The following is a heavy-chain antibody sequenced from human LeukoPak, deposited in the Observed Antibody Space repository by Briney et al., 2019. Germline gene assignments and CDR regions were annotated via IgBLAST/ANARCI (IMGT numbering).Heavy chain of an antibody. CDR1: GYTFTSYG. V-gene: IGHV1-18*01. Sequence: ASVKVSCKASGYTFTSYGISWVRQAPGQGLEWMGWISAYNGNTNYAQKLQGRVTMTTDTSTSTAYMELSSLRSEDTAVYYCARGRQQWLVRGGFDYWGQGTLVTVSS. J-gene: IGHJ4*02. CDR2: ISAYNGNT. CDR3: ARGRQQWLVRGGFDY. D-gene: IGHD6-19*01.